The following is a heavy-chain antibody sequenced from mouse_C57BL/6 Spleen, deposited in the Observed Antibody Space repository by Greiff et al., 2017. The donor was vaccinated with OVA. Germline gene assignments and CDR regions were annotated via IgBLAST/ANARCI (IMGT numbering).Heavy chain of an antibody. CDR3: ARHGGGYYPY. J-gene: IGHJ3*01. CDR2: ISNGGGST. Sequence: EVQRVESGGGLVQPGGSLKLSCAASGFTFSDYYMYWVRQTPEKRLEWVAYISNGGGSTYYPDTVKGRFTISRDNAKNTLYLQMSRLKSEDTAMYYCARHGGGYYPYWGQGTLVTVSA. V-gene: IGHV5-12*01. D-gene: IGHD2-3*01. CDR1: GFTFSDYY.